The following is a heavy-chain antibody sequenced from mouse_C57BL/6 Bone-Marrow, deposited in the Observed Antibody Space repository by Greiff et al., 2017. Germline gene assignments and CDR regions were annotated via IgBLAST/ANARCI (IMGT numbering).Heavy chain of an antibody. J-gene: IGHJ2*01. CDR3: TGITTIVGENDFDY. D-gene: IGHD1-1*01. CDR2: IYPGNSDT. CDR1: GYTFTSYW. Sequence: EVQLQQSGTVLARPGASVKMSCKTSGYTFTSYWMHWVKQRPGQGLEWIGAIYPGNSDTTYNQKFKGKAKLTAVTSASTAYMELSSLTNEDSAVYYCTGITTIVGENDFDYWGQGTTLTVSS. V-gene: IGHV1-5*01.